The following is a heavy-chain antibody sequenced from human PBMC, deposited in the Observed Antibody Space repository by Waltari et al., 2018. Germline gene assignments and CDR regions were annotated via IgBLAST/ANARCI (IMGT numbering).Heavy chain of an antibody. D-gene: IGHD3-22*01. CDR2: VWYDGTNK. CDR1: GFTLSRYG. J-gene: IGHJ4*02. CDR3: AKGRSYDSSGYYYGD. Sequence: VQLVESGGGVVQPGRSLRLSGAASGFTLSRYGMHWVRQAPGKGLEWVAVVWYDGTNKYYADSVKGRFTISRDNSKNTLNLQMNSLRVEDTAVYYCAKGRSYDSSGYYYGDWGQGTLVTVSS. V-gene: IGHV3-33*06.